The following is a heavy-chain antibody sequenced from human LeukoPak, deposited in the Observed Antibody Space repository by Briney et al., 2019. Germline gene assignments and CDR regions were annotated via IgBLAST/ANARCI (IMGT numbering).Heavy chain of an antibody. V-gene: IGHV3-7*01. J-gene: IGHJ3*02. CDR1: GFTFSSYS. CDR3: ARDSPYSSSWDAFDI. Sequence: GGSLRLSCAASGFTFSSYSMSWVRQAPGKGLEWVANIKQDGSEKYYVDSVKGRFTISRDNAKNSLYLQMNSLRAEDTAVYYCARDSPYSSSWDAFDIWGQGTMVTVSS. D-gene: IGHD6-13*01. CDR2: IKQDGSEK.